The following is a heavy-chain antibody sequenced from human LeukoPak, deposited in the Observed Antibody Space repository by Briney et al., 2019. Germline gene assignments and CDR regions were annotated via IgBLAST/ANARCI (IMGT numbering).Heavy chain of an antibody. CDR3: NQKAYYYYGMDV. V-gene: IGHV3-49*03. Sequence: GGSLRLSCTASGFTFGDYAMSWFRQAPGKGLEWVGFIRSKAYGGITEYAASVKGRFTISRDDSISIAYLQMNSLKTEDTAVYYCNQKAYYYYGMDVWGQGTTVTVSS. J-gene: IGHJ6*02. CDR2: IRSKAYGGIT. CDR1: GFTFGDYA.